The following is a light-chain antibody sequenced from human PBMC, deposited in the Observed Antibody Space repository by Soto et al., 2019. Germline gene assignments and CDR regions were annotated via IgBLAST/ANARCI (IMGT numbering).Light chain of an antibody. CDR2: AAA. CDR1: QSVTSNY. CDR3: QQYGSSMTWT. Sequence: EVVLTQSPGTVSLSPGERATLSCRASQSVTSNYLAWYQQKPGQAPRLLIYAAASRSTGIPDRFSGGGSGTDFTLSISRLEPEDFGVYYCQQYGSSMTWTFGQGTKVEIK. J-gene: IGKJ1*01. V-gene: IGKV3-20*01.